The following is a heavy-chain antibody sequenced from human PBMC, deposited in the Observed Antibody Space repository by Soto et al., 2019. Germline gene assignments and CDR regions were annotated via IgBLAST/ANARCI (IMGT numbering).Heavy chain of an antibody. J-gene: IGHJ5*02. Sequence: QDQLVQSGPEVKRPGASVKVSCKASGYTFTSYGISWVRQAPGQGLEWMGWISGYNGNTEYAQNFQGRVTMPTDTSTSTAYMQLRSLRSDDTAVYYCAKSRSWVIMGPNWLDPWGQGTLVTVSS. CDR3: AKSRSWVIMGPNWLDP. CDR1: GYTFTSYG. V-gene: IGHV1-18*01. CDR2: ISGYNGNT. D-gene: IGHD2-8*01.